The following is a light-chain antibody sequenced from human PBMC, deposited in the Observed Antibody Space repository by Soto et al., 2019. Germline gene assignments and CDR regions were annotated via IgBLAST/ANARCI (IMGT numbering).Light chain of an antibody. CDR1: QSVRSY. CDR3: QQRSNWPPWYT. CDR2: DAS. J-gene: IGKJ2*01. V-gene: IGKV3-11*01. Sequence: EIVLTQSPASLSLSSGERATLSCRASQSVRSYLAWYQQKPGQAPRLLIYDASNRATGIPARFSGSGSGTDFTLTISSLEPEDFAVYYCQQRSNWPPWYTFGQGTKVEI.